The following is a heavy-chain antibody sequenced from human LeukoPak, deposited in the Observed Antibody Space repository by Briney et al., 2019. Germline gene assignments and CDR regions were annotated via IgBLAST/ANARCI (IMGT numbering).Heavy chain of an antibody. J-gene: IGHJ5*02. Sequence: SETLSLTCTVSGGSISSYYWSWIRQPPGKGLEWIGYIYYSGSTNYSPSLKSRLTISVDTSKNQFSLKLSSVTAADTAVYYCARTYGSSGLGYFDLWGQGTQVTVSS. CDR1: GGSISSYY. CDR2: IYYSGST. D-gene: IGHD6-13*01. V-gene: IGHV4-59*01. CDR3: ARTYGSSGLGYFDL.